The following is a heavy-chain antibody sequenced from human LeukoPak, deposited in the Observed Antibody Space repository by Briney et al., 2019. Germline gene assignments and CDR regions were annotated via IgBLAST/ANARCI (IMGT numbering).Heavy chain of an antibody. V-gene: IGHV6-1*01. CDR1: GDSVSSNSAA. CDR2: TYYRSKWYN. Sequence: SQTLSLTCAISGDSVSSNSAAWNWIRQSPSRGLEWLGRTYYRSKWYNDYAVSVKSRITINPDTSKNQFSLQLNSVTPEDTAVYYCAKATSGASCHGCYFDYWGQGTLVTVSS. D-gene: IGHD2-15*01. J-gene: IGHJ4*02. CDR3: AKATSGASCHGCYFDY.